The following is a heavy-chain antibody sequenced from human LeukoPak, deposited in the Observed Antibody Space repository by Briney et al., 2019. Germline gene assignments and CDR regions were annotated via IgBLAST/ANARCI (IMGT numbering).Heavy chain of an antibody. J-gene: IGHJ4*02. V-gene: IGHV4-59*11. D-gene: IGHD3-3*01. CDR2: IYYSGST. CDR1: GGSISSHY. CDR3: ARCDGFWSGYPPDY. Sequence: SETLSLTCTVSGGSISSHYWSWIRQPPGRGLEWIGYIYYSGSTNYNPSLKSRVTISVDTSKNQFSLKLSSVTAADTAVYYCARCDGFWSGYPPDYWGQGTLVTVSS.